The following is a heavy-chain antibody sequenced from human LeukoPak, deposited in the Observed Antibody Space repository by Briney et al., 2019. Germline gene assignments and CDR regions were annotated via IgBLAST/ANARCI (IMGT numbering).Heavy chain of an antibody. V-gene: IGHV3-23*01. CDR1: EFTFSNYA. Sequence: GGSLRLSCAASEFTFSNYAMSWVRQAPRKGLEWVSSLTSGGSSYYADSVKGRFTISRDNSRNTLYLQMNSLRAEDTAVYYCAKGLGSGSYYNVFDYWGQGTLVTVSS. D-gene: IGHD3-10*01. J-gene: IGHJ4*02. CDR3: AKGLGSGSYYNVFDY. CDR2: LTSGGSS.